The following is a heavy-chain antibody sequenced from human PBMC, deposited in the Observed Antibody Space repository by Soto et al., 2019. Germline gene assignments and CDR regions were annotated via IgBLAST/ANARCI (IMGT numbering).Heavy chain of an antibody. D-gene: IGHD2-15*01. J-gene: IGHJ4*02. CDR1: GYTFTSYY. CDR3: ARLGCSGGSCYSAPDY. CDR2: INHSGGST. Sequence: QVQLVQSGAEVKKPGASVKVSCKASGYTFTSYYMHWVRQAPGQGLEWMGIINHSGGSTSYAQKFTGRVTMTRDTSTSTVDMGLSSLISEDTAVYYCARLGCSGGSCYSAPDYWGQGTLVTVSS. V-gene: IGHV1-46*03.